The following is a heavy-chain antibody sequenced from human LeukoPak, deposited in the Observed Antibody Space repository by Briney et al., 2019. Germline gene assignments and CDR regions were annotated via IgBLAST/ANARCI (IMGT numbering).Heavy chain of an antibody. CDR1: GFTFSSYA. Sequence: GGSLRLSCAASGFTFSSYAMSWVRQAPGKGLEWVSAINSPGGSTYYADSVKGRFTISRDNAKNSLYLQMNSLRAEDTAIYYCTRVGYIDEGIDYWGQGTLVTVSS. V-gene: IGHV3-23*01. CDR2: INSPGGST. J-gene: IGHJ4*02. CDR3: TRVGYIDEGIDY. D-gene: IGHD5-24*01.